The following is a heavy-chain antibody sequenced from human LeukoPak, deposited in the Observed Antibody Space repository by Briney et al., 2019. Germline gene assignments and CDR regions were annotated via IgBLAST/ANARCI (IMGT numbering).Heavy chain of an antibody. J-gene: IGHJ4*02. D-gene: IGHD2-15*01. CDR3: ARSDPQSLGLRFGVGGYDY. CDR2: INHSGST. V-gene: IGHV4-34*01. Sequence: PGGSLRLSCAASGFTFSSYWMSWVRQAPGKGLEWIGEINHSGSTNYNPSLKSRVTISVDTSKNQFSLKLSSVTAADTAVYYCARSDPQSLGLRFGVGGYDYWGQGTLVTVSS. CDR1: GFTFSSYW.